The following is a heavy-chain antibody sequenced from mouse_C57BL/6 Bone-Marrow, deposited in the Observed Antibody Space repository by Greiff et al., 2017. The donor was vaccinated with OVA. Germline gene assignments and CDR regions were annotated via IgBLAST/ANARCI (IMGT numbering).Heavy chain of an antibody. Sequence: VQLQQSGAELVKPGASVKISCKASGYAFSSYWMNWVKQRPGKGLEWIGQIYPGDGDTNYNGKFKGKATLTADKSSSTAYMQLSSLTSEDSAVYFCASISHYYAMDYWGQGTSVTFSS. CDR2: IYPGDGDT. CDR1: GYAFSSYW. V-gene: IGHV1-80*01. J-gene: IGHJ4*01. CDR3: ASISHYYAMDY.